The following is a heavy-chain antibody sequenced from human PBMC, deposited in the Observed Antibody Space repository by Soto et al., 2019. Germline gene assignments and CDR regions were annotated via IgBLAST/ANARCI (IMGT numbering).Heavy chain of an antibody. CDR2: ISHDGSKK. V-gene: IGHV3-30*18. J-gene: IGHJ4*02. D-gene: IGHD1-26*01. Sequence: QVQLVESGGGVVQPGRSLRLSCVASGFSFGKYAMHWVRQAPGKELEWVAVISHDGSKKYSADSVMGRFTISRDNSENTLFLQVNSLRGEDTAVYYCAKDISSYSGSYKYYFDYWGQGTLVTVSS. CDR1: GFSFGKYA. CDR3: AKDISSYSGSYKYYFDY.